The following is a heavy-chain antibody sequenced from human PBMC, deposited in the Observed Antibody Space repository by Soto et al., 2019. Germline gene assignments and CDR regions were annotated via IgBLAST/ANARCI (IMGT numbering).Heavy chain of an antibody. CDR3: ATAVPNDYVPNYYPVDV. CDR1: GASISNYY. CDR2: IYYRGST. V-gene: IGHV4-59*01. J-gene: IGHJ6*03. D-gene: IGHD4-17*01. Sequence: QVQLQEAGPGLVKPSETLSLTCSVSGASISNYYWSWIRQPPGKGLEWIGYIYYRGSTNYNPSLKSRVTISVDTARNQVSLRLTSVTAADTAVYYCATAVPNDYVPNYYPVDVWGRGITGTVSS.